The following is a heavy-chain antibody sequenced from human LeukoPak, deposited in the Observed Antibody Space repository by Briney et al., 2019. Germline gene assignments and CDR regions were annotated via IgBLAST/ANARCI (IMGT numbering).Heavy chain of an antibody. V-gene: IGHV3-21*01. Sequence: GGSLRLSCAASGSTFSSYSMNWVCQAPGKGLEWVSSISSSSYIYYADSVKGRFTISRDNAKNSLYLQMNSLRAEDTAVYYCAREGQRYYDFWSGYYSYYGMDVWGQGTTVTVSS. D-gene: IGHD3-3*01. J-gene: IGHJ6*02. CDR1: GSTFSSYS. CDR2: ISSSSYI. CDR3: AREGQRYYDFWSGYYSYYGMDV.